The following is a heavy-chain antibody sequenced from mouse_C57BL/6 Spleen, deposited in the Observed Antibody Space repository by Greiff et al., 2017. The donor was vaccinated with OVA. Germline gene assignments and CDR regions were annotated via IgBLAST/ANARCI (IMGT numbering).Heavy chain of an antibody. CDR1: GYSITSGYY. Sequence: VQLKESGPGLVKPSQSLSLTCSVTGYSITSGYYWNWIRQFPGNKLEWMGYISYDGSNNYNPSLKNRISITRDTSKNQFFLKLNSVTTEDTATYYCARAHISYYYGSSYDYAMDYWGQGTSVTVSS. CDR3: ARAHISYYYGSSYDYAMDY. CDR2: ISYDGSN. V-gene: IGHV3-6*01. D-gene: IGHD1-1*01. J-gene: IGHJ4*01.